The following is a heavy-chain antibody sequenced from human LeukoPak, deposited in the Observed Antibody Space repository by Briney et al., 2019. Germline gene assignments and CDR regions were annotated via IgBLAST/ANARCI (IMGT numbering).Heavy chain of an antibody. V-gene: IGHV1-8*01. Sequence: RASVKVSCKASGYTFTSYDINWVRQAPGQWLEWMGWMNPNSGNTGYAQKFQGRVTMTRNTSVSTAYMELSSLRSEDTAVYYCARVGYSYGYYYYGMDVWGQGTTVTVFS. D-gene: IGHD5-18*01. CDR3: ARVGYSYGYYYYGMDV. J-gene: IGHJ6*02. CDR1: GYTFTSYD. CDR2: MNPNSGNT.